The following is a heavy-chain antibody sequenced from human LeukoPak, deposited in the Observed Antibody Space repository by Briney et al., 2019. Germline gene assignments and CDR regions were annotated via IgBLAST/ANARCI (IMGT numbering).Heavy chain of an antibody. D-gene: IGHD6-13*01. CDR1: VYTYTTDG. V-gene: IGHV1-18*01. J-gene: IGHJ5*02. Sequence: ASVNVSCKASVYTYTTDGISWVRQAPGQGLEWMGWIDTYNGNTNYAQKLQGRVTMTTDTSTSTAYMELRSLRSDDTAVYYCARVDSDIAAAGTGPYNWFDPWGQGTLVTVSS. CDR2: IDTYNGNT. CDR3: ARVDSDIAAAGTGPYNWFDP.